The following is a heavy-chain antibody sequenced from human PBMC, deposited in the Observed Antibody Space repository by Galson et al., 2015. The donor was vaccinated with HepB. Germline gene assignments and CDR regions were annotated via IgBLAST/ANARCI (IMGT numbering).Heavy chain of an antibody. V-gene: IGHV1-18*01. Sequence: VKVSCKASGYTFSSYSITWVRQAPGQGLEWMGRISPHNGHTNYAQKFQGRVTMTTDASTSTAYMEVRSLRSDDTAVYYCARGGYVVAVGATQNNWFDPWGQGTVVTVSS. J-gene: IGHJ5*02. D-gene: IGHD2-15*01. CDR2: ISPHNGHT. CDR1: GYTFSSYS. CDR3: ARGGYVVAVGATQNNWFDP.